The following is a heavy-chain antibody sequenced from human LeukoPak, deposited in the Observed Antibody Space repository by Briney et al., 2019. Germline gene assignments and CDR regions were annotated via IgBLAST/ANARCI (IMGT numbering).Heavy chain of an antibody. CDR3: AIPLGYCSGGSCYDGVNWFGP. Sequence: ASVKVSCKASGYTFTGYYMHWVRQAPGQGLEWMGWINPNSGGTNYAQKFQGRVTMTRDTSISTAYMELSRLRSDDTAVYYCAIPLGYCSGGSCYDGVNWFGPWGQGTLVTVSS. CDR2: INPNSGGT. V-gene: IGHV1-2*02. CDR1: GYTFTGYY. J-gene: IGHJ5*02. D-gene: IGHD2-15*01.